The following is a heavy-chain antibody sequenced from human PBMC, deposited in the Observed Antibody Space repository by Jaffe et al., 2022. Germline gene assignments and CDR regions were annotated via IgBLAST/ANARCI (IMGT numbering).Heavy chain of an antibody. Sequence: EVQLVESGGGLVKPGGSLRLSCAASGFTFSNAWMSWVRQAPGKGLEWVGRIKSKTDGGTTDYAAPVKGRFTISRDDSKNTLYLQMNSLKTEDTAVYYCTTSRLYDFWSGYYPDYYYYMDVWGKGTTVTVSS. CDR1: GFTFSNAW. D-gene: IGHD3-3*01. CDR2: IKSKTDGGTT. V-gene: IGHV3-15*01. CDR3: TTSRLYDFWSGYYPDYYYYMDV. J-gene: IGHJ6*03.